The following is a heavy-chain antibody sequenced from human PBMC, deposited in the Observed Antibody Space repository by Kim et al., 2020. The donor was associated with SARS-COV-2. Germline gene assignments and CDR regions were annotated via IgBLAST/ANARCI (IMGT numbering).Heavy chain of an antibody. D-gene: IGHD1-26*01. V-gene: IGHV4-39*01. Sequence: SETLSLTCTVSGGSISSSSYYWGWIRQPPGKGLEWIGSIYYSGSTYYNPSLKSRVTISVDTSKNQFSLKLSSVTAADTAVYYCAGSRPGAFDIWGQGTMVTVSS. CDR2: IYYSGST. CDR3: AGSRPGAFDI. CDR1: GGSISSSSYY. J-gene: IGHJ3*02.